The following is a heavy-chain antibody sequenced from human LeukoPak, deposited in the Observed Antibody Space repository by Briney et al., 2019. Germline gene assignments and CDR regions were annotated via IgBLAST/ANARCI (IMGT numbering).Heavy chain of an antibody. Sequence: TGGSLRLSCAASGFIFSNAWLSWVRQAPGKGPEWVGRIKSKSVGGTIDYAAPVKGRFTISRDDSENTVYLQMNSLKTEDTAVYYCARPNITSYYDSRGYDAFDVWGQGTMVTVSS. D-gene: IGHD3-22*01. CDR1: GFIFSNAW. J-gene: IGHJ3*01. CDR2: IKSKSVGGTI. V-gene: IGHV3-15*01. CDR3: ARPNITSYYDSRGYDAFDV.